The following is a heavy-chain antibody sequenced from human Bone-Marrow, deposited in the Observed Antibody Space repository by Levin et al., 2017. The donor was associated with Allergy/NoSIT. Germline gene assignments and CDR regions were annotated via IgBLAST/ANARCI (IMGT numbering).Heavy chain of an antibody. CDR2: ISSSGGST. V-gene: IGHV3-23*01. D-gene: IGHD1-26*01. CDR1: GFTFSNYA. J-gene: IGHJ4*02. CDR3: AKDRVGATRIYNF. Sequence: LSLTCAASGFTFSNYAMSWVRQAPGKGLEWVSAISSSGGSTFYADSVKGRFTISRDNSKSTLYLQMNSLRAEDTAVYYCAKDRVGATRIYNFWGQGTLVTVSS.